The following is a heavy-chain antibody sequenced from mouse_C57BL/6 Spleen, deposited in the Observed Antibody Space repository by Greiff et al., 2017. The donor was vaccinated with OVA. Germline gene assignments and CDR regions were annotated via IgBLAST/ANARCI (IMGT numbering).Heavy chain of an antibody. V-gene: IGHV2-2*01. CDR1: GFSLTSYG. D-gene: IGHD2-2*01. CDR3: ARGYDYAMDY. CDR2: IWSGGST. Sequence: VHLVESGPGLVQPSQSLSITCTVSGFSLTSYGVHWVRQSPGKGLEWLGVIWSGGSTDYNAAFISRLSISKDNSKSQVFFKMNSLQADDTAIYYCARGYDYAMDYWGQGTSVTVSS. J-gene: IGHJ4*01.